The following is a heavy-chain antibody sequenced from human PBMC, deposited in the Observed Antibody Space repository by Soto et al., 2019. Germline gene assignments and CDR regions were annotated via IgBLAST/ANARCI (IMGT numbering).Heavy chain of an antibody. CDR2: IIPISDTT. V-gene: IGHV1-69*01. CDR1: GGTFSSYA. D-gene: IGHD2-2*01. Sequence: QVQLVQSGAEVKKPGSSVKVSCKASGGTFSSYAISWVRQAPGQGLEWMGGIIPISDTTTYAQKFQGRVTITADESTSTAYMELSSLRSEDTAVYYCARLQGSSTSLEIYYYYYYGMDVWGQGTTVTVSS. CDR3: ARLQGSSTSLEIYYYYYYGMDV. J-gene: IGHJ6*02.